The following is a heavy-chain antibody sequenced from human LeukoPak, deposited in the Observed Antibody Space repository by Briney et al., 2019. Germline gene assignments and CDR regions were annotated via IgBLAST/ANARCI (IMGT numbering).Heavy chain of an antibody. J-gene: IGHJ4*02. V-gene: IGHV1-2*02. CDR3: RTDRYGDYGDCIDY. Sequence: GASVKVSCKASGYTFTGYYMHWVRQAPGQGLEWMGWINPNSGGTNYAQKFQGRVTMTRDTSISTAYMELSRLRSDDTAVYYYRTDRYGDYGDCIDYWGQGTLVTVSS. CDR1: GYTFTGYY. CDR2: INPNSGGT. D-gene: IGHD4-17*01.